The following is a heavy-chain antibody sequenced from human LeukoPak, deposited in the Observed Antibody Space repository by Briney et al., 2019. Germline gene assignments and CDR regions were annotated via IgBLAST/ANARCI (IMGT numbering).Heavy chain of an antibody. D-gene: IGHD3-16*02. CDR3: ARVFVETEGDYDYVWGSYRPFSHVDY. CDR1: GFTFSSYG. V-gene: IGHV1-2*02. J-gene: IGHJ4*02. Sequence: GGSLRLSCAASGFTFSSYGMHWVRQAPGQGLEWMGWINPNSGGTNYAQKFQGRVTMTRDTSISTAYMELSRLRSDDTAVYYCARVFVETEGDYDYVWGSYRPFSHVDYWGQGTLVTVSS. CDR2: INPNSGGT.